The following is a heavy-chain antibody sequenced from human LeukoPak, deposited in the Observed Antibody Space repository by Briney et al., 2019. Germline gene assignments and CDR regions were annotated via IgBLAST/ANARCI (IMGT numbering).Heavy chain of an antibody. D-gene: IGHD6-13*01. V-gene: IGHV3-23*01. CDR2: ISSSGSDT. J-gene: IGHJ4*02. CDR3: ARRSGSSWSSFDY. CDR1: GFTFTNYA. Sequence: PGGSLRLSCAASGFTFTNYAMSWVRQAPGKGLEWVSAISSSGSDTYYADPVKGRLTISRDNFGNMLYLHLDSLRVEDTAIYYCARRSGSSWSSFDYWGQGALVTVSS.